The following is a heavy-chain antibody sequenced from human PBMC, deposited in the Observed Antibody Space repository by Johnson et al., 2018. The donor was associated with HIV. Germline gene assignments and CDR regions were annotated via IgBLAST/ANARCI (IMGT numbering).Heavy chain of an antibody. V-gene: IGHV3-15*01. D-gene: IGHD4-11*01. CDR2: IKSKLDGGTT. Sequence: VQLVESGGGLVKPGGSLRLSCAASGFTFSNAWMTWVRQAPGKGLEWVVRIKSKLDGGTTESADSAKGRVTISRDNSKNTLYLQMNSLRPEDTAVYYCARSYSTSWNASDIWGQGTMVTVSS. CDR3: ARSYSTSWNASDI. CDR1: GFTFSNAW. J-gene: IGHJ3*02.